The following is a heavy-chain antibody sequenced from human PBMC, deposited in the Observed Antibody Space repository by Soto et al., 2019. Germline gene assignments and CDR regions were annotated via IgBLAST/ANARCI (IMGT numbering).Heavy chain of an antibody. CDR1: GDSISSSSQY. D-gene: IGHD2-21*01. J-gene: IGHJ5*02. V-gene: IGHV4-39*01. CDR3: ARHWIAGSSIP. Sequence: SETLSLTCSVSGDSISSSSQYWGWIRQPPGKGLEWIGSIHYSGTSYYNPSLKSRVTIFVDTSKNQLSLKLSSVTAADTAVYYCARHWIAGSSIPWGQGTLVTVSS. CDR2: IHYSGTS.